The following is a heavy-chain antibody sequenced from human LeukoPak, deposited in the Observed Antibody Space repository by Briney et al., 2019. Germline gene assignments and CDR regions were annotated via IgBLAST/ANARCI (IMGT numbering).Heavy chain of an antibody. CDR2: ISGSGGST. Sequence: GGSLRLSCAASGFTFSSYGMSWVRQAPGKGLEWVSAISGSGGSTYYADSVKGRFTISRDNSKNTLYLQMNSLRAEDTAVYYCANSGYSYGPHSYWGQGTLVTVSS. V-gene: IGHV3-23*01. CDR3: ANSGYSYGPHSY. CDR1: GFTFSSYG. J-gene: IGHJ4*02. D-gene: IGHD5-18*01.